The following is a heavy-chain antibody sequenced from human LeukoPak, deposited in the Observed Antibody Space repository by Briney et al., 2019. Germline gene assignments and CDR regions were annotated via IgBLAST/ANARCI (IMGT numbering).Heavy chain of an antibody. J-gene: IGHJ4*02. CDR2: IKQDASDK. CDR1: RFTFSYYW. CDR3: LGGVAADY. D-gene: IGHD3-16*01. V-gene: IGHV3-7*01. Sequence: GGSLRLSCAASRFTFSYYWMTWVRQAPGKEVEWVANIKQDASDKHYADSVKGRFTISRDNAKNSLYLQMNSLRGEDTAVYYCLGGVAADYWGRGTLVTVSS.